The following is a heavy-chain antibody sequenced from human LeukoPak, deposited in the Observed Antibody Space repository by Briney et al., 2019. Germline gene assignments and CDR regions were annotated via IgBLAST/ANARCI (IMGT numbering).Heavy chain of an antibody. Sequence: SETLSLTCTVSGGSISSSSYYWGWIRQPPGKGLEWIGYIYYSGRTYYNPSFKSRVTISVDTSKNQFSLKLSSVTAADTAVYYCARLRGYCSSTSCWGLRLRWSFFDYWGQGTLVTVSS. CDR1: GGSISSSSYY. J-gene: IGHJ4*02. CDR3: ARLRGYCSSTSCWGLRLRWSFFDY. CDR2: IYYSGRT. V-gene: IGHV4-39*07. D-gene: IGHD2-2*01.